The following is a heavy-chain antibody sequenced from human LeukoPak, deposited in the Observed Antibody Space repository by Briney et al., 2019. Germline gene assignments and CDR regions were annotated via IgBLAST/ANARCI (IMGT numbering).Heavy chain of an antibody. Sequence: PGGSLRLSCAASGFTFSSYAMSWVRQAPGKGLEWVSAISGSGGSTYYADSVKGRFTISRDNLKNTLYLQMSSLRVEDMAIYYCAKNRRACSGGSCNSGVSEYFHHWGQGTLVTVSS. J-gene: IGHJ1*01. CDR2: ISGSGGST. CDR1: GFTFSSYA. D-gene: IGHD2-15*01. CDR3: AKNRRACSGGSCNSGVSEYFHH. V-gene: IGHV3-23*01.